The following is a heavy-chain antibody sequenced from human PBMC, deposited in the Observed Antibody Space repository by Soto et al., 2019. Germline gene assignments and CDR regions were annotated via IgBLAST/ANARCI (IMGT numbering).Heavy chain of an antibody. Sequence: QVQLVQSGAEVKKPASSVKVSCKASGDTFSSYTISWVRQAPDQGLEWMGGIIPIFATANYAQQFQGRITISADLSTNTAHMELSSLRSDDTAVYYCARETGQVRGRYFDSWGQGTLVTVSS. CDR2: IIPIFATA. CDR1: GDTFSSYT. D-gene: IGHD3-10*01. V-gene: IGHV1-69*12. J-gene: IGHJ4*02. CDR3: ARETGQVRGRYFDS.